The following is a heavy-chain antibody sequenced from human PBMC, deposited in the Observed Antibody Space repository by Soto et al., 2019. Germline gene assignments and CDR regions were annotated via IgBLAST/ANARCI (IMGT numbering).Heavy chain of an antibody. V-gene: IGHV3-7*03. CDR1: GFTFSSYW. CDR3: ARVPGYSSSWYGSRFYYGMDV. Sequence: EVQLVESGGGLVQPGGSLRLSCAASGFTFSSYWMSWVRQAPGKGLEWVANIKQDGSEKYYVDSVKGRFTISRDNAKNSLYLQMNSLRAEDTAVYYCARVPGYSSSWYGSRFYYGMDVW. J-gene: IGHJ6*01. CDR2: IKQDGSEK. D-gene: IGHD6-13*01.